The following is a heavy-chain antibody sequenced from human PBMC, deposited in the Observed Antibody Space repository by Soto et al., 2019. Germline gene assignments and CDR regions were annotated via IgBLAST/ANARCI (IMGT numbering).Heavy chain of an antibody. J-gene: IGHJ4*02. D-gene: IGHD3-9*01. Sequence: GESLKISCNSSGYSFTDYWIGWVRQMPGKGLEWMGIIYPGDSDARYSPSFQGQVTISVDTSINTAFLRWNSLTASDTAMYYCARQADYNILTGYFYYFDYWGQGSLVTVSS. V-gene: IGHV5-51*01. CDR3: ARQADYNILTGYFYYFDY. CDR1: GYSFTDYW. CDR2: IYPGDSDA.